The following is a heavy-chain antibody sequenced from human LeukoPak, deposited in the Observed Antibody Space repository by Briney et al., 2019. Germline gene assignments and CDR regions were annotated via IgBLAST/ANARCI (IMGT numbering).Heavy chain of an antibody. CDR2: IMHRGST. CDR1: GGSFSGYN. J-gene: IGHJ4*02. CDR3: ARISTSGYGYLATPVDY. D-gene: IGHD5-18*01. V-gene: IGHV4-34*12. Sequence: PSETLSLTCAVHGGSFSGYNWSSIRQPPRKGLEWIGEIMHRGSTNYNTSLNYRVTISVDTSKNQFSLKLSSVTAADTAVYYCARISTSGYGYLATPVDYWGQGTLVTVSS.